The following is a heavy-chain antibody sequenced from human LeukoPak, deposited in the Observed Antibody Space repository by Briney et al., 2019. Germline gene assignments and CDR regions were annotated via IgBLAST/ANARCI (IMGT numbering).Heavy chain of an antibody. V-gene: IGHV3-30-3*01. CDR3: ARPLIEGFWSGYYGY. CDR1: GFTFSSYA. Sequence: GGSLRLSCAASGFTFSSYAMHWVRQAPGKGLEWVAVISYDGSNKYYVDSVKGRFTISRDNSKNTLYLQMNSLRAEDTAVYYCARPLIEGFWSGYYGYWGQGTLVTVSS. CDR2: ISYDGSNK. D-gene: IGHD3-3*01. J-gene: IGHJ4*02.